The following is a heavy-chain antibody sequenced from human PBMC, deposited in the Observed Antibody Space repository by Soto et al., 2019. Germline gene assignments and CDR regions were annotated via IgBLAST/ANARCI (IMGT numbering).Heavy chain of an antibody. Sequence: SCPRLVNPTQTLTLTCTFSGFSFNTAGVSVGWIRQTPGGALEWLALIYYNDDRRFSPSLRTRLHITGDTSKNQVVLSLTNVDPRDTATYFCAHSDGGYEIIYFNFWGQGIPVTVSS. D-gene: IGHD5-12*01. CDR3: AHSDGGYEIIYFNF. CDR1: GFSFNTAGVS. V-gene: IGHV2-5*01. J-gene: IGHJ4*02. CDR2: IYYNDDR.